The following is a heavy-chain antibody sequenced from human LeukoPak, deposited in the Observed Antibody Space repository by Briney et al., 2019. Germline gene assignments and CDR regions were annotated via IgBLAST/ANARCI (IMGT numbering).Heavy chain of an antibody. J-gene: IGHJ3*02. D-gene: IGHD2-15*01. Sequence: GGSLRLSCAASGFTFSSYAMHWVRQAPGKGLEYVSAISSNGGSTYYANSVKGRFTISRDNSKNTLYLQMGSLRAEDMAVYYCARSRAGDEVVPDAFDIWGQGTMVTVSS. CDR2: ISSNGGST. CDR3: ARSRAGDEVVPDAFDI. V-gene: IGHV3-64*01. CDR1: GFTFSSYA.